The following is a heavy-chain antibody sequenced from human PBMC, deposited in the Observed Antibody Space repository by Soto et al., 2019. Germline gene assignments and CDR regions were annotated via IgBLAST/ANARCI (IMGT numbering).Heavy chain of an antibody. V-gene: IGHV1-18*04. J-gene: IGHJ3*02. CDR1: GYPFTSYG. CDR3: ARDYGYCSSTRCAKVDTFDI. CDR2: ISAYNGNT. Sequence: SVKVSCTASGYPFTSYGIIWGRRAPGQGLEWMGWISAYNGNTNYAQKLQGRVTMTTDTSTSTAYMELRSLRSDDTAVYYCARDYGYCSSTRCAKVDTFDIWGQGTMVTVSS. D-gene: IGHD2-2*03.